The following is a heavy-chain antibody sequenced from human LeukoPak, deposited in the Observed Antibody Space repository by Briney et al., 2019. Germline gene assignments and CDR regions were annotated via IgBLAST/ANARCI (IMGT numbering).Heavy chain of an antibody. CDR3: ARVVRGGWFEERGAN. Sequence: ASVKVSCKASGYTFTSYDINWVRQATGQGLEWVGWMNPNSGNTGYAQKFQGRVTMTRNTSISTAYMELSSLRSEDTAVYYCARVVRGGWFEERGANWGQGTLVTVSS. CDR1: GYTFTSYD. V-gene: IGHV1-8*01. D-gene: IGHD3-10*01. J-gene: IGHJ4*02. CDR2: MNPNSGNT.